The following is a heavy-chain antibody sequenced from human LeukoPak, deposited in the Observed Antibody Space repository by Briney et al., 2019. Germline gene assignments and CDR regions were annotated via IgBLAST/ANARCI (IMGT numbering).Heavy chain of an antibody. Sequence: GASVKVSCKTSGYTFTSYGFSWVRQAPGQGLEWMGWISANNGNTIHAQKFQGRVTMTTDTSTTTVFMELRNLRSDDTAVYYCARARNYWFDPWGQGTLVTVSS. CDR1: GYTFTSYG. J-gene: IGHJ5*02. CDR3: ARARNYWFDP. V-gene: IGHV1-18*01. CDR2: ISANNGNT. D-gene: IGHD4-11*01.